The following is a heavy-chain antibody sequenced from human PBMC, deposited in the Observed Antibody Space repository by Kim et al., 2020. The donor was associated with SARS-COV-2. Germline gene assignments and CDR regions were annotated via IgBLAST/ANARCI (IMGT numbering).Heavy chain of an antibody. D-gene: IGHD5-12*01. V-gene: IGHV3-13*01. CDR2: IGTAGDT. J-gene: IGHJ4*02. CDR1: GFTFGNYD. Sequence: GGSLRLSCAASGFTFGNYDMHWVRQPTGKGLEWVSGIGTAGDTYYEGSVKGRFTISRENVKNSLYLQMNSLTAGDTAVYYCARLFKEYSGYPFYFDYWGQGALVTVSS. CDR3: ARLFKEYSGYPFYFDY.